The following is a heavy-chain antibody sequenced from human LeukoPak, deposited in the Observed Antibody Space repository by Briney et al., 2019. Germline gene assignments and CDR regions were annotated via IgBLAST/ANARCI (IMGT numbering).Heavy chain of an antibody. V-gene: IGHV3-7*05. CDR2: INQDGSEK. Sequence: PGGSLRLSCAASGFTFSSYWMSWVRQAPGKGLEWVANINQDGSEKYYVDSVKGRFTISRDNSKNTLYLQMDSLRADDTAVYYCAKSIAAAATYYYYGMDVWGQGTTVTVSS. J-gene: IGHJ6*02. CDR1: GFTFSSYW. D-gene: IGHD6-13*01. CDR3: AKSIAAAATYYYYGMDV.